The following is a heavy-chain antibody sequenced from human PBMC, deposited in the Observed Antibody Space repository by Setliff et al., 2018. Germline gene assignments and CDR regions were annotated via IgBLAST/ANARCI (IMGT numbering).Heavy chain of an antibody. CDR3: ARDNTIVGATDY. J-gene: IGHJ4*02. V-gene: IGHV4-61*02. CDR1: GGSITSGSYY. CDR2: LHTSGTT. D-gene: IGHD1-26*01. Sequence: SQTLSLTCAVSGGSITSGSYYWSWIRQPAEEGLEWIGRLHTSGTTVYNPSLKGRVTISADTSTNHFSLKLTSVTAADTAVYYCARDNTIVGATDYWGQGALVTVSS.